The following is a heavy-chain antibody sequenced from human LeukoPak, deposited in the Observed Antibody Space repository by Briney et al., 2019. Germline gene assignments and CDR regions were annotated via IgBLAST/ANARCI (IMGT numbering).Heavy chain of an antibody. CDR3: ARDSGQQWLVYYYYYGMDV. V-gene: IGHV3-7*01. J-gene: IGHJ6*02. Sequence: GGSLRLSCAASGFSLSNYWISWVRQAPGKGLEWVANIKLDGSEKYYVNSVKGRFTISRDNAKNSLNLQMNSLRAEDTAVYYCARDSGQQWLVYYYYYGMDVWGQGTTVTVSS. CDR2: IKLDGSEK. D-gene: IGHD6-19*01. CDR1: GFSLSNYW.